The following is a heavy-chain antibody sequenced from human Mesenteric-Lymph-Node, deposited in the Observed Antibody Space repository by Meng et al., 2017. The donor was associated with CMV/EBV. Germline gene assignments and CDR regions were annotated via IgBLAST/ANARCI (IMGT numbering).Heavy chain of an antibody. Sequence: VTFSNYAMSLVRQAPGKGLEWVSLIYTGDRTTYYEDSVKGRFTISRDNSKNTLYLQMNSMRAEDTAVYYCAKGGPGVAAADSLFDPWGQGTLVTVSS. CDR2: IYTGDRTT. J-gene: IGHJ5*02. CDR3: AKGGPGVAAADSLFDP. CDR1: VTFSNYA. D-gene: IGHD6-13*01. V-gene: IGHV3-23*03.